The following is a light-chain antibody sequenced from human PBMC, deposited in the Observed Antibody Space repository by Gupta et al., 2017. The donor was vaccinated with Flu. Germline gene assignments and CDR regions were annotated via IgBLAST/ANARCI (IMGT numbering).Light chain of an antibody. CDR2: DAS. CDR3: QQRSNWPKLT. Sequence: TLSLSPGERATLSCRASQSVGHYLAWYQQKPGQAPRLLIYDASNRATGIPAKFSGSGSGTDFTLTISSLEPEDFALYYCQQRSNWPKLTFGG. V-gene: IGKV3-11*01. CDR1: QSVGHY. J-gene: IGKJ4*01.